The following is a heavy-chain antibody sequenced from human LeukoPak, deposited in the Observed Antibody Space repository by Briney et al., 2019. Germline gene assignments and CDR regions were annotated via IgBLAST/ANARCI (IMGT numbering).Heavy chain of an antibody. CDR1: GHTFSLDW. V-gene: IGHV3-7*01. J-gene: IGHJ4*02. CDR3: ARARYFDY. Sequence: GGSLRLSCAASGHTFSLDWMRWVRQAPGKGLEWVANIKEDGSEKNYVDSVKGRFTISRDNAKNSLYLQMNSLRAEDTAVYYCARARYFDYWGQGMLVTVSS. CDR2: IKEDGSEK.